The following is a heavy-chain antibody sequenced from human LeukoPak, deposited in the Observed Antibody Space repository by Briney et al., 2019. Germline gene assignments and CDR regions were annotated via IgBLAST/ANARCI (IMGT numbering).Heavy chain of an antibody. CDR2: IWYDGSNK. J-gene: IGHJ5*02. V-gene: IGHV3-33*06. CDR3: AKGLTATPHSNWFDP. D-gene: IGHD2-21*02. Sequence: GGSLRLSCAASGFTFSNYGMHWVRQAPGKGLEWVALIWYDGSNKYYADSVKGRFTISRDNSKNTLYLQMNSLRAEDTAVYYCAKGLTATPHSNWFDPWGQGTLVTVSS. CDR1: GFTFSNYG.